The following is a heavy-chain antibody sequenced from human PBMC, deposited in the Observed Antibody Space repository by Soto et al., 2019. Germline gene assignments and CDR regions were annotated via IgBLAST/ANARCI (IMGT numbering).Heavy chain of an antibody. D-gene: IGHD6-19*01. J-gene: IGHJ5*02. CDR1: GGTIRSPDW. CDR3: ARGRGRYSSGWSWFDP. V-gene: IGHV4-4*02. Sequence: SETLSLTCAVSGGTIRSPDWWTWVRQPPGKGLEWIGEIFQSGSTNYTPSLKSRVTISVDKSKNQFSLTLTSVTAADTAVYFCARGRGRYSSGWSWFDPWGQGILVTVS. CDR2: IFQSGST.